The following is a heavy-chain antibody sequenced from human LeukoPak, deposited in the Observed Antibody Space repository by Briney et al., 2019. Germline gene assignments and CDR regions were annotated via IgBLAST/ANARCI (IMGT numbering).Heavy chain of an antibody. Sequence: GGSLRLSCAASVFTFSSYAMSWVPRASGRGREWVLAISGSGCSTYYADSAKRRFTIPRDNSKNTLYLQMNSLRAEDTAVYYCAKEPYYDTYYFDYWGQGTLVTVSS. CDR3: AKEPYYDTYYFDY. CDR1: VFTFSSYA. J-gene: IGHJ4*02. CDR2: ISGSGCST. V-gene: IGHV3-23*01. D-gene: IGHD3-9*01.